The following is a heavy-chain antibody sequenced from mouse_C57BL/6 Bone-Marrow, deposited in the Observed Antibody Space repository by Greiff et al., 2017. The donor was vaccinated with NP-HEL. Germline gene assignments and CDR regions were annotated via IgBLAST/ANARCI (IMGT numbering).Heavy chain of an antibody. Sequence: EVQLQESGGGLVQPKGSLKLSCAASGFTFNTYAMHWVRQAPGKGLEWVARIRCKSSNYATYYADSVKDRFTISRDDSHSMLYLQMNNLKTEDTAMYDCVSPLATEEAMDYWGQGTSVTVSS. D-gene: IGHD1-1*01. CDR2: IRCKSSNYAT. CDR1: GFTFNTYA. CDR3: VSPLATEEAMDY. V-gene: IGHV10-3*01. J-gene: IGHJ4*01.